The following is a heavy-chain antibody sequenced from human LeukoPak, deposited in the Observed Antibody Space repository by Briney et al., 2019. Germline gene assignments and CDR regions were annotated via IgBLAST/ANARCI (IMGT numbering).Heavy chain of an antibody. D-gene: IGHD3-10*01. Sequence: GGSLRLSCAASGFTFSSYAMHWVRQAPGKGLEWVAVISYDGSNKYYADSVKGRFTISRDNSKNTLYLQMNSLRAEDTAVYYCARRGYYYGSPKTDYWGQGTLVTVSS. J-gene: IGHJ4*02. CDR3: ARRGYYYGSPKTDY. CDR2: ISYDGSNK. V-gene: IGHV3-30*14. CDR1: GFTFSSYA.